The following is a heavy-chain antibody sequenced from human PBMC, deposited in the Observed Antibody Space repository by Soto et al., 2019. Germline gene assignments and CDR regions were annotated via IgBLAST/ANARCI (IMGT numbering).Heavy chain of an antibody. J-gene: IGHJ6*02. Sequence: EVQLVESGGGLVKPGGSLRLSCAASGFTFSSYSMNWVRQAPGKGLEWVSSISSSSRYIYYADSVKGRFTISRDNAKNSLYLQMNSLRAEDTAVYYCARGVTVLRFLAWTRPHYCMDVWGQGTTVTVSS. CDR1: GFTFSSYS. V-gene: IGHV3-21*01. CDR3: ARGVTVLRFLAWTRPHYCMDV. D-gene: IGHD3-3*01. CDR2: ISSSSRYI.